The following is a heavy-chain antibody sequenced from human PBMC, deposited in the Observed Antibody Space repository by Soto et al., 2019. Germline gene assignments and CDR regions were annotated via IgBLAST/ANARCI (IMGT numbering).Heavy chain of an antibody. J-gene: IGHJ4*02. V-gene: IGHV3-23*01. CDR3: AKGGSIAAAAPDY. CDR1: GFTFSSYA. D-gene: IGHD6-13*01. CDR2: ISGSGGST. Sequence: PGGSLRLSCAASGFTFSSYAMSWVRQAPGKGLEWVSAISGSGGSTYYADSVKGRFTISRDNSKKTLYLEMNSLRAEDTAVYYCAKGGSIAAAAPDYWGQGALVTVSS.